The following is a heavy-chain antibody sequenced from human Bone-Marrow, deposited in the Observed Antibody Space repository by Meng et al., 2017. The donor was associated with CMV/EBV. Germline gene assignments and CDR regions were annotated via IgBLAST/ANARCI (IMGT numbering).Heavy chain of an antibody. CDR3: AKNFYSGNYFPWPDP. CDR1: GYTFTRFY. D-gene: IGHD1-26*01. J-gene: IGHJ5*02. V-gene: IGHV1-2*02. CDR2: INPKSGDT. Sequence: ASVKVSCKTSGYTFTRFYLHWVRQAPGQGLEWMGWINPKSGDTNYAQRFQGRVTMTRDTSISTAYMELSRLTSDDTAVYYCAKNFYSGNYFPWPDPWGQGTLVTVS.